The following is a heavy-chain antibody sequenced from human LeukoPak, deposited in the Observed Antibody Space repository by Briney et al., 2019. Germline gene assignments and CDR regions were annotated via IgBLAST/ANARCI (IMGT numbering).Heavy chain of an antibody. D-gene: IGHD4-11*01. CDR3: AKDGYGNYDY. Sequence: GGSLRLSCAAPGLTFSDHAMPWGRQGPGKGLGWVSLISGHGDSTYYADSVKGRFTISRDNSKNSLYLQMNSLRTEDTALYYCAKDGYGNYDYWGQGTLVTVSS. V-gene: IGHV3-43*02. CDR1: GLTFSDHA. CDR2: ISGHGDST. J-gene: IGHJ4*02.